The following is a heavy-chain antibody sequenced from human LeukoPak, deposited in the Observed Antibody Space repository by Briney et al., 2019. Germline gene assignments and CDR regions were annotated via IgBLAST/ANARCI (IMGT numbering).Heavy chain of an antibody. J-gene: IGHJ6*03. Sequence: SETLSLTCAIYGGSFSGYYWSWIRQPPGKGLEWIGEINHSGSTNYNPSLKSRVTISVDTSKNQFSLKLSSVTAADTAVYYCARRPGYYDSSGYYRIYYYYYYMDVWGKGTTVTISS. CDR3: ARRPGYYDSSGYYRIYYYYYYMDV. CDR1: GGSFSGYY. CDR2: INHSGST. V-gene: IGHV4-34*01. D-gene: IGHD3-22*01.